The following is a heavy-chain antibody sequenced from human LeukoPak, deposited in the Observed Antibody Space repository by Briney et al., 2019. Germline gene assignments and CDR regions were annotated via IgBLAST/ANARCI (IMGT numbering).Heavy chain of an antibody. J-gene: IGHJ5*02. Sequence: PSETLSLTCAVSGYSISSGYYWGWIRQPPGKGLEWIGSIYYSGSTYYNPSLKSRVTISVDTSKNQFSLKLSSVTAADTAVYYCARQSNSGYRVDPWGQGTLVTVSS. CDR3: ARQSNSGYRVDP. CDR2: IYYSGST. D-gene: IGHD5-18*01. CDR1: GYSISSGYY. V-gene: IGHV4-38-2*01.